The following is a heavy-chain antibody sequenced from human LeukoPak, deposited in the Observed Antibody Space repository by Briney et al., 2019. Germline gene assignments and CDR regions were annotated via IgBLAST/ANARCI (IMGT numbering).Heavy chain of an antibody. CDR2: IYYTGNT. CDR3: ARVLAAAGNNWFDP. V-gene: IGHV4-30-4*07. CDR1: GGSISSGGYS. J-gene: IGHJ5*02. D-gene: IGHD6-13*01. Sequence: PSETLSLTCTVSGGSISSGGYSWSWIRQPPGKGMEFIAYIYYTGNTYFNPSLKSRVTISVDTSKNQFSLKLTSVTAADTAVYYCARVLAAAGNNWFDPWGQGTLVTVSS.